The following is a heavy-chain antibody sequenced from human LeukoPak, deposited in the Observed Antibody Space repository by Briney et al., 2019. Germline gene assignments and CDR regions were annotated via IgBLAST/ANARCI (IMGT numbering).Heavy chain of an antibody. CDR1: GFTFSSYE. CDR3: AKEKGYSSSWYRVRYFDY. J-gene: IGHJ4*02. V-gene: IGHV3-48*03. CDR2: ISSSGSTI. D-gene: IGHD6-13*01. Sequence: GGSLRLSCAASGFTFSSYEMNWVRQAPGKGLEWGSYISSSGSTIYYADSVKVRFTISRDNAKTSLYLQMNSLRAEETALYYCAKEKGYSSSWYRVRYFDYWGQGTLVPVSS.